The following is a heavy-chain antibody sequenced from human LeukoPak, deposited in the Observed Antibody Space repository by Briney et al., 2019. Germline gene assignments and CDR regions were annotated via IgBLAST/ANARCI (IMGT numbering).Heavy chain of an antibody. CDR3: ARDDYLGY. CDR1: GFTFSGYW. Sequence: GGSLRLSCAASGFTFSGYWMAWVRQAPGRGLEWVAHIKPDGSEKNYVDPVKGRFTISRDNAKSSVYLQMNSLRAEDTAVYYCARDDYLGYWGRRTLVTVSS. J-gene: IGHJ4*02. V-gene: IGHV3-7*05. CDR2: IKPDGSEK. D-gene: IGHD3-16*01.